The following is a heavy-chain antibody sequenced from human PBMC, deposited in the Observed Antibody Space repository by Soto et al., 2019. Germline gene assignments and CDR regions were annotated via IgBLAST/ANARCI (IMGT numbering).Heavy chain of an antibody. CDR1: GFIFRSDW. CDR2: INTEGSDT. Sequence: PGGSLRLCYAASGFIFRSDWMHWVRQAPGKELVRVSRINTEGSDTHYAVYVKGRFTISRDNPKNTLYLQMNSLRVEDTAVYYCARLGPYASGTYSFRQSRFDPWGQGTLVTVSS. D-gene: IGHD3-10*01. J-gene: IGHJ5*02. V-gene: IGHV3-74*01. CDR3: ARLGPYASGTYSFRQSRFDP.